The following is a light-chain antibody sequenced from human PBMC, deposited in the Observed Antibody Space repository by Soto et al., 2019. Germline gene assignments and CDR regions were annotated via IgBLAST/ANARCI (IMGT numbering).Light chain of an antibody. J-gene: IGLJ3*02. CDR1: SSNIGGTNY. Sequence: QLVLTQPPSASGTPGQKVFISCSGSSSNIGGTNYAYWYQQLPGAAPKLIIYSNDQRPSGVPDRFSASKSGTSASLAINGLQSADEAVYYCAAWDDSLAWVFGGGTKLTVL. CDR3: AAWDDSLAWV. CDR2: SND. V-gene: IGLV1-47*02.